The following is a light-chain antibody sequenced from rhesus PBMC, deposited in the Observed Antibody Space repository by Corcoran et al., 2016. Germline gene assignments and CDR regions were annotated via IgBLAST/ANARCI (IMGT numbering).Light chain of an antibody. CDR1: QGISSW. Sequence: DIQMTQSPSSLSASVGDKVTITCRGSQGISSWLAWYQQKPGKAPKLLIYKAFSLQGGVPSRFSGSGSGTDFSRTISSLQPEDFATYYCLQYSSSPLTFGRGTKVEIK. CDR2: KAF. CDR3: LQYSSSPLT. V-gene: IGKV1-22*01. J-gene: IGKJ1*01.